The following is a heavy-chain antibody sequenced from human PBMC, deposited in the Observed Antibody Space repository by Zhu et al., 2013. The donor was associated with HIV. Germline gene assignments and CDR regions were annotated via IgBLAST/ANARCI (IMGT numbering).Heavy chain of an antibody. Sequence: QVQLVQSGAEVKKPGASVKVSCKASGYSFTGYWMHWVRQAPGQGLEWMGWMNPNSGATNYVQKFQGRVTMTRDTSITTAYMELSRLRSDDTAIYYCARVADFGSGSYHGYWGQGTLVTVSS. J-gene: IGHJ4*02. CDR3: ARVADFGSGSYHGY. V-gene: IGHV1-2*02. D-gene: IGHD3-10*01. CDR2: MNPNSGAT. CDR1: GYSFTGYW.